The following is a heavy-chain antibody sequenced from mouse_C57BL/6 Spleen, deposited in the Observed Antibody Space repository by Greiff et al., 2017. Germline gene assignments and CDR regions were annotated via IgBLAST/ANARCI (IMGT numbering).Heavy chain of an antibody. Sequence: QVHVKQSGAELARPGASVKMSCKASGYTFTSYTMHWVKQRPGQGLEWIGYINPSSGYTKYNQKFKDKATLTADKSSSTAYMQLSSLTSEDSAVYYCASIHGSSYGYFDVWGTGTTVTVSS. D-gene: IGHD1-1*01. CDR1: GYTFTSYT. CDR2: INPSSGYT. J-gene: IGHJ1*03. CDR3: ASIHGSSYGYFDV. V-gene: IGHV1-4*01.